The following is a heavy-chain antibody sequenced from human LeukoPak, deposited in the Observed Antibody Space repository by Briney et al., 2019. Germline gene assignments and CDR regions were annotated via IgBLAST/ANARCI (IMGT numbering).Heavy chain of an antibody. J-gene: IGHJ4*02. CDR3: AREIAAAAHY. Sequence: GGSLRLSCAASGFTVSSNYMSWVRQAPGKGLEWVSVIYSGGSTYYADSVKGRFTISRDNSRNTLYLQMNSLRAEDTAVYYCAREIAAAAHYWGQGTLVTVSS. V-gene: IGHV3-53*01. D-gene: IGHD6-13*01. CDR1: GFTVSSNY. CDR2: IYSGGST.